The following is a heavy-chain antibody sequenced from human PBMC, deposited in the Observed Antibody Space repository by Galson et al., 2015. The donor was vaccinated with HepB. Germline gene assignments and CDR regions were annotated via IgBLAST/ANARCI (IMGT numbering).Heavy chain of an antibody. V-gene: IGHV1-18*01. Sequence: SVKVSCKASDYTFINYGISWVRQVPGQGLEWMGWISAYNGHTNYAQNLQGRVTMTTDTSTSTAYMELRSLTSDDTALYFCARDLYCRGGSCYTTGVFDLWGQGTAVTVPS. CDR3: ARDLYCRGGSCYTTGVFDL. J-gene: IGHJ3*01. CDR1: DYTFINYG. D-gene: IGHD2-15*01. CDR2: ISAYNGHT.